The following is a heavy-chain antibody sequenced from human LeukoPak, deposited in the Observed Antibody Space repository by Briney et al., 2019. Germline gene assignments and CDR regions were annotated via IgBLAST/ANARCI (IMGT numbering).Heavy chain of an antibody. CDR3: ARAPRALHGSGGSCYPWAFDY. CDR1: GFTFDDYG. D-gene: IGHD2-15*01. Sequence: GGSLRLSCEASGFTFDDYGMSWVRQAPGKGLEWVSGINGNGGGTGYADSVKGRFTISRDNAKNTLYLQMNSLRAEDTALYYCARAPRALHGSGGSCYPWAFDYWGQGILVTV. J-gene: IGHJ4*02. CDR2: INGNGGGT. V-gene: IGHV3-20*04.